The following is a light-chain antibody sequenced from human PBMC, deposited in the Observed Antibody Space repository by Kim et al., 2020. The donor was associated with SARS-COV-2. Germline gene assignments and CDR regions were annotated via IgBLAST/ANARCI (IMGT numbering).Light chain of an antibody. CDR2: EDD. CDR1: GGSIEYKY. V-gene: IGLV6-57*03. CDR3: QYYNRSSVV. J-gene: IGLJ2*01. Sequence: GRTGTMSCTRSGGSIEYKYVQWYKQGPGGGPKTVIYEDDQRPSGVSDRFSGSIDNSSNSASLTISGLKTEDEADYYCQYYNRSSVVFGGGTQLTVL.